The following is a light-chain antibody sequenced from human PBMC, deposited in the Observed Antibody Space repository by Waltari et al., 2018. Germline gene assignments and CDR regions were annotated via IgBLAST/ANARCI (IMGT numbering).Light chain of an antibody. J-gene: IGKJ2*01. V-gene: IGKV1-39*01. CDR3: QQSYTTPYT. Sequence: DIQMAQSPSSLSASVGDRVTITCRASQSISSSLNWYHQKPGKAPKLLIYAASSLQSGVPSRISGSGSGPDFALTISSLQPEDFATYYCQQSYTTPYTFGQGTKLEI. CDR1: QSISSS. CDR2: AAS.